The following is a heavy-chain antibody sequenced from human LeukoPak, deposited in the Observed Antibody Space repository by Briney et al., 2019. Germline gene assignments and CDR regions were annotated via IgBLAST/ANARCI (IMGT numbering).Heavy chain of an antibody. Sequence: SETLSLTCTVSGGSISGSSYYWGWIRQPPGKGPEWIGSISYSGNTYYNPSLKSRVTISVDTSKNQFSLRLSSVTAADTAVYYCAKPWDGDSRPFDYWGQGILVTVSS. CDR2: ISYSGNT. CDR1: GGSISGSSYY. V-gene: IGHV4-39*01. CDR3: AKPWDGDSRPFDY. D-gene: IGHD3-22*01. J-gene: IGHJ4*02.